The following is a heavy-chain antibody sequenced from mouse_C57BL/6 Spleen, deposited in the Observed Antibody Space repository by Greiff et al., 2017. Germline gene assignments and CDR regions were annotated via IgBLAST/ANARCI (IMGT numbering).Heavy chain of an antibody. CDR2: IDPSDSYT. CDR3: ATAQATFDY. J-gene: IGHJ2*01. D-gene: IGHD3-2*02. CDR1: GYTFTSYW. Sequence: QVQLQQPGAELVKPGASVKLSCKASGYTFTSYWLQWVKQRPGQGLEWIGEIDPSDSYTNYNQKFKGKATLTVDTSSSTAYMQLSSLPSEDSAVYYCATAQATFDYWGQGTTLTVSS. V-gene: IGHV1-50*01.